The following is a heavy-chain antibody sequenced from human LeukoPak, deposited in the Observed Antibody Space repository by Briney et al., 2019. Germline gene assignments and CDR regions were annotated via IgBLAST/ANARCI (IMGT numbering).Heavy chain of an antibody. Sequence: GVSLRLSCAASGFTFSRYGMHWVRQAPGKGLEWVAFIRYDGSNKYYADSVKGRFTISRDNSKNTLYLQMNSLRAEDTAVYYCAKDYYYGSGSPFDYWGQGTLVTVSS. J-gene: IGHJ4*02. CDR3: AKDYYYGSGSPFDY. V-gene: IGHV3-30*02. CDR2: IRYDGSNK. D-gene: IGHD3-10*01. CDR1: GFTFSRYG.